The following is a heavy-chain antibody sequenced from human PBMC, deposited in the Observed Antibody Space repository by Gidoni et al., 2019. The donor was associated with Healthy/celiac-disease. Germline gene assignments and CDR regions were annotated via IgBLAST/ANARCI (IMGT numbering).Heavy chain of an antibody. CDR2: ISSSGSTI. CDR3: ARDLFPPYCSGGSCPY. Sequence: LLQPGGSLRLSCAASGFTFSSYEMNWVRQAPGKGLEWVSYISSSGSTIYYADSVKGRFTISRDNAKNSLYLQMNSLRAEDTAVYYCARDLFPPYCSGGSCPYWGQGTLVTVSS. D-gene: IGHD2-15*01. J-gene: IGHJ4*02. V-gene: IGHV3-48*03. CDR1: GFTFSSYE.